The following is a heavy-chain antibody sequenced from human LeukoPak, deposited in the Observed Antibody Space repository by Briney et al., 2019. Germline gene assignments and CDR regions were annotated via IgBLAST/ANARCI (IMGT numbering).Heavy chain of an antibody. CDR2: INPNSGGT. D-gene: IGHD3-22*01. CDR3: ARVRIVVVITTGLPDAFDI. J-gene: IGHJ3*02. CDR1: GYTFTGYY. V-gene: IGHV1-2*02. Sequence: GASVKVSCKASGYTFTGYYMHWVRQAPGQGLEWMGWINPNSGGTNYAQKFQGRATMTRDTSISTAYMELSRLRSDDTAVYYCARVRIVVVITTGLPDAFDIWGQGTMVTVSS.